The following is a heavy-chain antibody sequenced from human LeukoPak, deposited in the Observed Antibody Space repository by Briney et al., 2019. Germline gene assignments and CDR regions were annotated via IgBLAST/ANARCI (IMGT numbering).Heavy chain of an antibody. Sequence: GSLRLSCAASGFTFSDYYMSWIRQAPGKGLEWVSYISSSSSYTNYADPVKGRFTISRDNAKNSLYLQMNSLKIEDTAVYYCTTGGNVIVADTRAFDIWGQGTMVTVSS. V-gene: IGHV3-11*05. CDR1: GFTFSDYY. CDR2: ISSSSSYT. D-gene: IGHD6-19*01. CDR3: TTGGNVIVADTRAFDI. J-gene: IGHJ3*02.